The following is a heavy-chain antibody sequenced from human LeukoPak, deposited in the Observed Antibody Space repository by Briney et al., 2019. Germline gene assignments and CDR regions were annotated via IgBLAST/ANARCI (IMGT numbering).Heavy chain of an antibody. V-gene: IGHV3-30*03. CDR2: ISYDGSNK. D-gene: IGHD2/OR15-2a*01. Sequence: LSLTCTVSGGSISSHYWSWIRQPPGKGLEWVAVISYDGSNKYYADSVKGRFTISRDNSKNTLYLQMNSLRAEDTAVYYCASRAKNKNWFDPWGQGTLVTVSS. J-gene: IGHJ5*02. CDR1: GGSISSHY. CDR3: ASRAKNKNWFDP.